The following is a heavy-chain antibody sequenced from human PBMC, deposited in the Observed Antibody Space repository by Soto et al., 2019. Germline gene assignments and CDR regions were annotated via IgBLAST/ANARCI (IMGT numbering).Heavy chain of an antibody. CDR3: STDAKVLIDYGMDV. CDR1: GFTFSNAW. J-gene: IGHJ6*02. Sequence: GGSLRLSCAASGFTFSNAWMNWVRQAPGKGLEWVGRIKSKTDGGTTDYAAPVKGRFTISRDDSKNTLYLQMNSLKTEDTAVYYCSTDAKVLIDYGMDVWGQGTTVTVSS. CDR2: IKSKTDGGTT. D-gene: IGHD2-8*01. V-gene: IGHV3-15*07.